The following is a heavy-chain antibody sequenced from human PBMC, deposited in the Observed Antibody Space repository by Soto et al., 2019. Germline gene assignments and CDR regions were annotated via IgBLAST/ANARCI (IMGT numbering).Heavy chain of an antibody. CDR3: ARSVRGVIMTYYYYGMDV. V-gene: IGHV1-69*13. CDR2: IIPIFGTA. J-gene: IGHJ6*02. Sequence: SVKVSCKASGGTFSSYAISWVRQAPGQGLEWMGGIIPIFGTANYAQKFQGRVTITADESTSTAYMELSSLRSEDTAVYYCARSVRGVIMTYYYYGMDVWGQGTTVTVSS. CDR1: GGTFSSYA. D-gene: IGHD3-10*01.